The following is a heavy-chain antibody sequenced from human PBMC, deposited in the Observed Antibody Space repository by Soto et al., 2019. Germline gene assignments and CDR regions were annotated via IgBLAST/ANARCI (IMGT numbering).Heavy chain of an antibody. D-gene: IGHD6-13*01. CDR2: INHSGST. CDR3: ARGTPNIAAAGSTPYYYYYYMDV. J-gene: IGHJ6*03. CDR1: GGSFSGYY. Sequence: PSETLSLTCAVYGGSFSGYYWSWIRQPPGKGLEWIGEINHSGSTNYNPSLKSRVTISVDTSKNQFSLKLSSVTAADTAVYYCARGTPNIAAAGSTPYYYYYYMDVWGKGTTDTVSS. V-gene: IGHV4-34*01.